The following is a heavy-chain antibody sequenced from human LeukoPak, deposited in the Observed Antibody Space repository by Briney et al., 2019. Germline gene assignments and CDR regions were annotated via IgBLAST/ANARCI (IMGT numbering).Heavy chain of an antibody. CDR2: IKQDGSEK. Sequence: GGSLRLSCAASGFTFSSYWMSWVRQAPGKRLEWVANIKQDGSEKYYVDSVKGRFTISRDNAKNSLYLQMNSLRAEDTAVYYCARGKATITWYYFDYWGQGTLVTVSS. V-gene: IGHV3-7*01. D-gene: IGHD5-12*01. CDR3: ARGKATITWYYFDY. J-gene: IGHJ4*02. CDR1: GFTFSSYW.